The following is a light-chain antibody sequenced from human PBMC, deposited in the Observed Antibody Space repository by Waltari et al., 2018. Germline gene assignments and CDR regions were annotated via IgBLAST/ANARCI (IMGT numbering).Light chain of an antibody. V-gene: IGKV1-39*01. CDR1: QSVSSY. CDR2: AAS. J-gene: IGKJ1*01. CDR3: QQSFNTPRT. Sequence: DIQMTQSPSSLSASVGDRVTITCRASQSVSSYLNWYQQKPGKAPNLLIYAASSLQSGVPSRFSGSGSGTEFTLTISSLQPEDFATYYCQQSFNTPRTFGQGTKVEVK.